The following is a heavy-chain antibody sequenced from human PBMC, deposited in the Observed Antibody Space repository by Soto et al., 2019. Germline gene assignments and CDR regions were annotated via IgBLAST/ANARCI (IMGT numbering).Heavy chain of an antibody. Sequence: PGGSLRLSCVASGFTFSSYAMSWVRQAPGKGLEWVSAIRGSGSSTYYADSVKGRFTISRDNSKNTLYLHMNTLRAEDTAVYYCAKDEDSGSPDYFDYWGRGTLVTVSS. CDR3: AKDEDSGSPDYFDY. D-gene: IGHD1-26*01. V-gene: IGHV3-23*01. CDR2: IRGSGSST. J-gene: IGHJ4*02. CDR1: GFTFSSYA.